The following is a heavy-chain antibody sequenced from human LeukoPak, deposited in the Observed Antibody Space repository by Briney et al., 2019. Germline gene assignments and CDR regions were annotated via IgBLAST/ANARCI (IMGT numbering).Heavy chain of an antibody. CDR3: ARRSVLKHIVVVTASQYAFDI. Sequence: SETLSLTCAVYGGSFSGYYWSWIRQPPGKGLEWIGEINHSGSTNYNPSLKSRVTVSVDTSKNQFSLKLSSVTAADTAVYYCARRSVLKHIVVVTASQYAFDIWGQGTMVTVSS. CDR2: INHSGST. J-gene: IGHJ3*02. D-gene: IGHD2-21*02. CDR1: GGSFSGYY. V-gene: IGHV4-34*01.